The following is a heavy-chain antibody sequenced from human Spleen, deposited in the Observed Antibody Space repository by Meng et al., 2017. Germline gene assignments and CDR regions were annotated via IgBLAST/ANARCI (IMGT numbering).Heavy chain of an antibody. D-gene: IGHD3-10*01. V-gene: IGHV3-33*06. CDR2: IWYDGSNK. CDR3: AKSGLMVRGVISH. CDR1: GFTFSSYG. Sequence: GGSLRLSCAASGFTFSSYGMHWVRQAPGKGLEWVAVIWYDGSNKYYADSVKGRFTTSRDNSKNTLYLQMNSLRAEDTAVYYCAKSGLMVRGVISHWGQGTLVTVSS. J-gene: IGHJ4*02.